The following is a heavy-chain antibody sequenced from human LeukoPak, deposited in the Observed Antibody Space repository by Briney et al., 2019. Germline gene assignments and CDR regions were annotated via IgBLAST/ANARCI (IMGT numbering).Heavy chain of an antibody. CDR2: VLNGGST. V-gene: IGHV4-59*11. CDR3: ASRPAGTTWYGVFDY. CDR1: GASLNSHY. J-gene: IGHJ4*02. Sequence: SETLSLTCSVSGASLNSHYWSWIRQSPGRGLEWIGYVLNGGSTNYNPSLKSRVTMSLDTSRDQFSLRLTSVTAADTAIYYCASRPAGTTWYGVFDYWSQGTLVTVSS. D-gene: IGHD6-13*01.